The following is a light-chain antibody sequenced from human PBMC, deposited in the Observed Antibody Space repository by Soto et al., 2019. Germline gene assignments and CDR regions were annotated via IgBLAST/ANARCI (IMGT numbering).Light chain of an antibody. CDR1: GSDVGGYDY. CDR3: SSYTGTSTLV. CDR2: EVS. Sequence: LTQPASVAGSPRQSITISCTGTGSDVGGYDYVSWYQQHPGKAPKLLIYEVSNRPSGISNRFSASKSGITASLTISGLQSEDEADYFCSSYTGTSTLVFGTGTKVIVL. V-gene: IGLV2-14*01. J-gene: IGLJ1*01.